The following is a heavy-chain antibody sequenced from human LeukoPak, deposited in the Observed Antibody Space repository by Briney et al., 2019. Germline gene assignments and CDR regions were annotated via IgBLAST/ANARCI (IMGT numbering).Heavy chain of an antibody. CDR3: AAGGAYEFRDDY. J-gene: IGHJ4*02. D-gene: IGHD3-3*01. CDR2: IIPIYGRA. CDR1: GGSFTSYG. Sequence: ASVKVSCKASGGSFTSYGISWVRQAPGQGREWMGKIIPIYGRANYGQKFQGRVTITADELTTTSCMELSSLAAEDMAVYYCAAGGAYEFRDDYWGQGTLVTVSS. V-gene: IGHV1-69*13.